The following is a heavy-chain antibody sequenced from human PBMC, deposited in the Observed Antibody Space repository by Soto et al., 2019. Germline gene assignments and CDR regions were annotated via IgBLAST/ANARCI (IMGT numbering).Heavy chain of an antibody. CDR3: ARVGRGVVVPAAVDY. Sequence: SETLSLTCTVSGGSISSGGYYWSWIRPHPGKGLEWIGYIYYSGSTYYNPSLKSRVAISVDTTKNQFSLKLSSVTAADTAVYYCARVGRGVVVPAAVDYWGQGTLVTVSS. J-gene: IGHJ4*02. CDR2: IYYSGST. D-gene: IGHD2-2*01. CDR1: GGSISSGGYY. V-gene: IGHV4-31*03.